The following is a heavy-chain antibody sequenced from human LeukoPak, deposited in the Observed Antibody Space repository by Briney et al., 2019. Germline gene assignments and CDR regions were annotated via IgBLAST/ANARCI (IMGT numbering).Heavy chain of an antibody. CDR3: ARHRDTAMVTPFAY. CDR1: GGTFSSYA. J-gene: IGHJ4*02. V-gene: IGHV1-69*13. D-gene: IGHD5-18*01. CDR2: IIPIFGTA. Sequence: ASVKVSCKASGGTFSSYAISWVRQAPGQGLEWMGGIIPIFGTANYAQKFQGRVTITADESTSTAYMELSSLRSEDTAVYYCARHRDTAMVTPFAYWGQGTLVTVSS.